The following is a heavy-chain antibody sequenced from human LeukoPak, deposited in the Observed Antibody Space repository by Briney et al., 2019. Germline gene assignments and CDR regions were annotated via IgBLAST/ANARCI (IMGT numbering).Heavy chain of an antibody. CDR3: ARTTFADYTVAGRAFDI. D-gene: IGHD4-11*01. CDR2: IYYSGST. CDR1: GGSISSYY. J-gene: IGHJ3*02. Sequence: SETLSLTCTVSGGSISSYYWSWIRQPPGKGLEWIGSIYYSGSTYYNPSLKSRVTISVDTSKNQFSLKLSSVTAADTAVYYCARTTFADYTVAGRAFDIWGQGTMVTVSS. V-gene: IGHV4-39*01.